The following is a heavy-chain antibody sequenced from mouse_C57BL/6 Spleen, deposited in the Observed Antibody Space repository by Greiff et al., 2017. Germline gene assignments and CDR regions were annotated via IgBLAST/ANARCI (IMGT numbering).Heavy chain of an antibody. CDR2: IYPGDGDT. CDR1: GYAFSSSW. V-gene: IGHV1-82*01. Sequence: ESGPELVKPGASVKISCKASGYAFSSSWMNWVKQRPGKGLEWIGRIYPGDGDTNYNGKFKGKATLTAGKSSSTAYMQLSSLTSEDSAVYFCARGDWDGRYFDYWGQGTTLTVSS. J-gene: IGHJ2*01. CDR3: ARGDWDGRYFDY. D-gene: IGHD4-1*01.